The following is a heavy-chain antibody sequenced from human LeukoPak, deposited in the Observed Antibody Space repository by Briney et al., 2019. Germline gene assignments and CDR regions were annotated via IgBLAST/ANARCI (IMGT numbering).Heavy chain of an antibody. J-gene: IGHJ6*03. V-gene: IGHV3-23*01. Sequence: GGSLRLSCAASGFTFSSYGMSWVRQAPGKGLEWISAISGSGGSTYYADSVKGRFTISRDNSKNTLYLQMNSLRAEDTAVYYRAKCRDYGDPWYMDVWGKGTTVTISS. D-gene: IGHD4-17*01. CDR1: GFTFSSYG. CDR3: AKCRDYGDPWYMDV. CDR2: ISGSGGST.